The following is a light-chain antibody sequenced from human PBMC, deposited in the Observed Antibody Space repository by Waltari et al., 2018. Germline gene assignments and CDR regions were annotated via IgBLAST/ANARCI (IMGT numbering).Light chain of an antibody. CDR1: TSNLGNNA. Sequence: QSVLTQPPSVSESPGQRVSIPCSGSTSNLGNNAVTWYHHVPGRAPKLVIYYDDLLFSGVSDRFSGSKSGTSASLAISGLQSEDEGDYYCSAWDDSLNGVVFGGGTKLTVL. V-gene: IGLV1-36*01. J-gene: IGLJ2*01. CDR3: SAWDDSLNGVV. CDR2: YDD.